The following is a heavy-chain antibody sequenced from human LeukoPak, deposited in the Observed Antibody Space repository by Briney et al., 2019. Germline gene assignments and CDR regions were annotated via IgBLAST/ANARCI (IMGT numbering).Heavy chain of an antibody. J-gene: IGHJ3*02. V-gene: IGHV4-59*01. CDR3: ARNNAVADAFDI. CDR1: GGSISSYY. Sequence: PSETLSLTCTVSGGSISSYYWSWIRQPPGKGLEWIGYIYYSGSTNYNPSLKSRVTISVDTSKNQFSLKLSSVTAADTAVYYCARNNAVADAFDIWGQGTMVTVSS. D-gene: IGHD6-19*01. CDR2: IYYSGST.